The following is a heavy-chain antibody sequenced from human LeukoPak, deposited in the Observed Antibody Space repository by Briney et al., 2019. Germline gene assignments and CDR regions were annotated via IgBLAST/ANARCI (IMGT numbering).Heavy chain of an antibody. Sequence: GGSLRLSCAASEFTFSSYDMHWVRQAPGKGLEWVAFIQHDGSNKYYADSVKGRFPISRDNSKNTLFLQMNSLRAEDTAVYYCARGDAVTTFGYWGQGTLVTVSS. D-gene: IGHD4-17*01. CDR1: EFTFSSYD. CDR2: IQHDGSNK. J-gene: IGHJ4*02. V-gene: IGHV3-30*02. CDR3: ARGDAVTTFGY.